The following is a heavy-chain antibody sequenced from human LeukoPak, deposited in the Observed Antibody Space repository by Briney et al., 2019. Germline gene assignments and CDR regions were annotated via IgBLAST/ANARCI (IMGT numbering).Heavy chain of an antibody. CDR3: ARGSGWFSTPYFDY. Sequence: GGSLRLSCAASGFTFSSYSMNWVRQAPGKGLEWVSSISSSSSYIYYADSVKGRFTISRDNAKNSLYLQMNSLRAEDTAVYYCARGSGWFSTPYFDYWGQGTLVTVSS. J-gene: IGHJ4*02. D-gene: IGHD2-15*01. CDR1: GFTFSSYS. CDR2: ISSSSSYI. V-gene: IGHV3-21*01.